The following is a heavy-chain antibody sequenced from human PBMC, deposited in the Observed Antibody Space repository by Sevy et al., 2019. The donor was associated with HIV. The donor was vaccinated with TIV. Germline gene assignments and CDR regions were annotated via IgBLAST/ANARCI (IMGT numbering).Heavy chain of an antibody. V-gene: IGHV3-53*01. D-gene: IGHD3-3*01. CDR3: ARAITIFGVVIPLGY. CDR1: GFTVSSNY. J-gene: IGHJ4*02. Sequence: GGSLRLSCAASGFTVSSNYMSWVRHAPGKGLEWVSVIYSGGSTYYEDSVKGRFTISRDNSKNTLYLQMNSLRAEDTAVYYCARAITIFGVVIPLGYWGQGTLVTVSS. CDR2: IYSGGST.